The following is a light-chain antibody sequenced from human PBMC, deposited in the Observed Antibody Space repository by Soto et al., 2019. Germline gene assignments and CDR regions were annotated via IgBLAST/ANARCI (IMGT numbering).Light chain of an antibody. Sequence: DIPLTQSPSTLSASVGERVTITCRASQTVNTWLAWYQHKPGKAPKLLIYDASVLETGVPSRFSGFSSGTEFTLTISSLQPDDFATYYCQQYDDYPYTFGQGTRLDIK. V-gene: IGKV1-5*01. J-gene: IGKJ2*01. CDR3: QQYDDYPYT. CDR2: DAS. CDR1: QTVNTW.